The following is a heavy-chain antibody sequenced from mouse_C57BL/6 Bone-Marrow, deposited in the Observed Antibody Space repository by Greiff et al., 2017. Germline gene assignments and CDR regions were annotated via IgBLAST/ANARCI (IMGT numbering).Heavy chain of an antibody. CDR2: IRSKSNNYAT. D-gene: IGHD1-1*01. J-gene: IGHJ3*01. CDR3: VRQGDYGSTWFAY. V-gene: IGHV10-1*01. Sequence: EVKLVESGGGLVQPKGSLELSCAASGFSFNTYAMNWVRQAPGKGLEWVARIRSKSNNYATYYADSVKDRFTISRDDSESMLYLQMNNLKTEDTAMYYCVRQGDYGSTWFAYWGQGTLVTVSA. CDR1: GFSFNTYA.